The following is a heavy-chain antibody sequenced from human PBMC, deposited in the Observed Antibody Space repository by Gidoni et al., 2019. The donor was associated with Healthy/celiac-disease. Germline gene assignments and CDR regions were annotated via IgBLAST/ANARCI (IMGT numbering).Heavy chain of an antibody. V-gene: IGHV3-21*01. CDR3: ARDRLRGVTAYGYFDY. J-gene: IGHJ4*02. Sequence: EVQLVESGGGLVKPGGTLRLSCAASGFTFSSYSMNWVRQAPGKGLEWVSSISSSSSYIYYADSVKGRFTISRDNAKNSLYLQMNSLRAEDTAVYYCARDRLRGVTAYGYFDYWGQGTLVTVSS. CDR1: GFTFSSYS. D-gene: IGHD3-10*01. CDR2: ISSSSSYI.